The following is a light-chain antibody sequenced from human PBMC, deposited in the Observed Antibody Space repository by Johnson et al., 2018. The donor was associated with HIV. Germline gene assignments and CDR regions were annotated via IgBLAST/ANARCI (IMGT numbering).Light chain of an antibody. J-gene: IGLJ1*01. CDR2: DNN. Sequence: QPVLTQPPSVSAAPGQTVTISCSGSSSNVGSSFVSWYRQVPGTAPKLLIYDNNKRPSGIPGRFSGSKSGTSATLGITGLHTGDEADYYCGTWDTSLSGYVFGSGTKVTVL. CDR1: SSNVGSSF. CDR3: GTWDTSLSGYV. V-gene: IGLV1-51*01.